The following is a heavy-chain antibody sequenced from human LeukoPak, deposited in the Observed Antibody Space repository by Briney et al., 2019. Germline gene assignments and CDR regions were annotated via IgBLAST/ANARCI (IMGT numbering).Heavy chain of an antibody. CDR1: GGSFSGYY. V-gene: IGHV4-34*01. Sequence: SETLSLTCAVYGGSFSGYYWSWIRQPPGKGLEWIGEINHSGSTNYNPSLKSRVTISVDTSKNQFSLKLSSVTAADTAVYYCARVKITYPGLYYFDYWGQGTLVTVSP. CDR3: ARVKITYPGLYYFDY. D-gene: IGHD3-16*01. CDR2: INHSGST. J-gene: IGHJ4*02.